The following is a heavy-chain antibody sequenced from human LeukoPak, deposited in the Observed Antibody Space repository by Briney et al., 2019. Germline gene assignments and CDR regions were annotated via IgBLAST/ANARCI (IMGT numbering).Heavy chain of an antibody. Sequence: GGSLRLSCAVSGITFSSYWMHWVRQDPGRGLLWVSRINTQGTYTNYADSVKGRFTISRDNAKNTLYLQMSSLRADDTAVYYCVIDLGDYNDFWGQGTLVTVSS. V-gene: IGHV3-74*01. CDR2: INTQGTYT. CDR3: VIDLGDYNDF. CDR1: GITFSSYW. J-gene: IGHJ4*02. D-gene: IGHD2-15*01.